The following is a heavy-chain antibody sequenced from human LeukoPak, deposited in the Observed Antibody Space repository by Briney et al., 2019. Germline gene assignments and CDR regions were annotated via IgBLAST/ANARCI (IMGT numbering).Heavy chain of an antibody. D-gene: IGHD6-19*01. CDR2: ISGSGGNT. CDR1: GFTFSSYG. CDR3: AKGYSSVWEGYDY. J-gene: IGHJ4*02. Sequence: GGSLRLSCAASGFTFSSYGMHWVRQAPGKGLEWVSVISGSGGNTYYADSVRGRFTISRDNSKNTLYLQMNSLRAEDTAIYYCAKGYSSVWEGYDYWGQGTLVTVSS. V-gene: IGHV3-23*01.